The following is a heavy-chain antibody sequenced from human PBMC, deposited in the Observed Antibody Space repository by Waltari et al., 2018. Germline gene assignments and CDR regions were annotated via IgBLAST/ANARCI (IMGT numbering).Heavy chain of an antibody. CDR1: GFTFSNAW. V-gene: IGHV3-15*01. J-gene: IGHJ5*02. Sequence: EVQLVESGGGLVQPGGSLRLSCAASGFTFSNAWMRWVRQAPGKGLEWVGRIKSKTDGGTTDYAAPVKGRFTISRDDSKNTLYLQMNSLKTEDTAVYYCTTGYSSGWYSAFDPWGQGTLVTVSS. D-gene: IGHD6-19*01. CDR3: TTGYSSGWYSAFDP. CDR2: IKSKTDGGTT.